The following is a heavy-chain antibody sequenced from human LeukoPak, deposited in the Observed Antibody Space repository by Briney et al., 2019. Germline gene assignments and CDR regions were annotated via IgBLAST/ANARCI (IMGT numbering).Heavy chain of an antibody. CDR2: ISSSSSII. Sequence: GGSLRLSCAASGLTFSSYSMNWVRQAPGKGLEWVSYISSSSSIIYYADSVKGRFTISRDNAKNSLYLQMNSLRAEDTAVYYCARRAAAGTSTINWFDPWGQGTLVTVSS. CDR3: ARRAAAGTSTINWFDP. V-gene: IGHV3-48*01. CDR1: GLTFSSYS. D-gene: IGHD6-13*01. J-gene: IGHJ5*02.